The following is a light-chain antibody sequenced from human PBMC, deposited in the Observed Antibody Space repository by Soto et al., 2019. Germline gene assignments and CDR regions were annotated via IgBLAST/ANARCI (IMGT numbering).Light chain of an antibody. CDR3: QHHDNWPLIT. CDR2: DIS. CDR1: QSVRNF. V-gene: IGKV3-11*01. Sequence: EIVLTQSPATLSLSPGERATLSCRASQSVRNFLAWYQQIPGQAPRLLIYDISNRATGIPARFSGGGSGTDFTLTISSLEPEDFAVYYCQHHDNWPLITFGQGTRLEIK. J-gene: IGKJ5*01.